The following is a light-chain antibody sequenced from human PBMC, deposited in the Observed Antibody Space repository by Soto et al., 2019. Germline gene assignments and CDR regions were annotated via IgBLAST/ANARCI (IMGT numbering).Light chain of an antibody. CDR3: QQYVISVT. Sequence: EIVLTQSPGTLSLSPGERATLSCRASQSISGNYLAWYQQKPGQAPRLLIYGASNRATGIPERFSGSGFGTDFTLTISRLEPQDSATYYCQQYVISVTFGQGTRLEIK. CDR1: QSISGNY. J-gene: IGKJ5*01. V-gene: IGKV3-20*01. CDR2: GAS.